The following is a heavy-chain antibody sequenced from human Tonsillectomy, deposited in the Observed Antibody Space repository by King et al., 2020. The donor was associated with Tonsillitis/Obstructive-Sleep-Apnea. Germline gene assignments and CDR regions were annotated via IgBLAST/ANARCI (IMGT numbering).Heavy chain of an antibody. CDR2: IYYSGST. D-gene: IGHD2-21*01. CDR3: ARDLDCGCECCEYNWFDP. J-gene: IGHJ5*02. V-gene: IGHV4-31*03. CDR1: GGSISSGGYY. Sequence: QLQESGPGLVKPSQTLSLTCTVSGGSISSGGYYWSWIRQHPGKGLEWIGYIYYSGSTYYNPSLKRRVTISVDTSKNQFSLKLSSVTAADTAVYYCARDLDCGCECCEYNWFDPWGQGTLVTVSS.